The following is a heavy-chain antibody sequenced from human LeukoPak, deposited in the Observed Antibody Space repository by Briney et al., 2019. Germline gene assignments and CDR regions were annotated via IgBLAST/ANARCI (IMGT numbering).Heavy chain of an antibody. CDR3: ARGQVPAARGYNWFDP. CDR2: INARGDT. D-gene: IGHD2-2*01. CDR1: GRSFNDYY. J-gene: IGHJ5*02. Sequence: PSETLSFTGAVAGRSFNDYYWNWIRQPPGKGLEWFGEINARGDTNYNPSLKSRVTISVDTSKKQFSLRLTSMIAADTALYYCARGQVPAARGYNWFDPWGQGTLVTVSS. V-gene: IGHV4-34*01.